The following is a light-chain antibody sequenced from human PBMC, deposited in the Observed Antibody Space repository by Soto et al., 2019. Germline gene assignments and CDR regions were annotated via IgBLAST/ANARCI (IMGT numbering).Light chain of an antibody. V-gene: IGKV1-39*01. CDR2: AAS. J-gene: IGKJ1*01. Sequence: DIQMTQSPSSLSASVEDRVIITCRASQSISNHLNWYQQKPGKAPKLLIFAASSLQSGVPSRFSGSRSGPDFTLTISSLHPEDFATYYCQQSYSSPPTFGQGTKVEIK. CDR1: QSISNH. CDR3: QQSYSSPPT.